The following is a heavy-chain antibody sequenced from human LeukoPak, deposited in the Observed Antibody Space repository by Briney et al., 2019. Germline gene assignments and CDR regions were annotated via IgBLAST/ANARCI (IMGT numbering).Heavy chain of an antibody. J-gene: IGHJ4*02. CDR3: ARGKVYYYYDY. CDR1: EFTVRSNY. V-gene: IGHV3-53*01. D-gene: IGHD5/OR15-5a*01. CDR2: LHSGGDT. Sequence: GGSLRFSCVASEFTVRSNYMSWVRQAPGKGLEWVSVLHSGGDTYYADSVKGRFTISRDDSKNTLYLQMNSLRAEDTAVYYCARGKVYYYYDYWGQGTLVTVSS.